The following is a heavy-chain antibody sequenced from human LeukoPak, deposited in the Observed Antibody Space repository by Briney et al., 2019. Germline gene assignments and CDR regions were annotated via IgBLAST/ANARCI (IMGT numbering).Heavy chain of an antibody. V-gene: IGHV3-66*01. Sequence: GGSLRLSCAASGLTFSSYAMSWVRQAPGKGLEWVSVIYSGGSTYYADSVKGRFTISRDNSKNTLYLQMNSLRAEDTAVYYCARDGWASTGIAAAGTSNTDYWGQGTLVTVSS. CDR3: ARDGWASTGIAAAGTSNTDY. D-gene: IGHD6-13*01. CDR2: IYSGGST. CDR1: GLTFSSYA. J-gene: IGHJ4*02.